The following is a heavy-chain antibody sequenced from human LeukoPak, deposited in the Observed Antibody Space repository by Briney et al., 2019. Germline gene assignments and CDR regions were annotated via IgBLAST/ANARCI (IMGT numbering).Heavy chain of an antibody. CDR3: ARVDLLTGYYFFDY. J-gene: IGHJ4*02. CDR2: VRGDNGNT. CDR1: GYTFINYG. D-gene: IGHD3-9*01. V-gene: IGHV1-18*01. Sequence: ASVKVSRKASGYTFINYGISWVRQAPGQGLEWVGWVRGDNGNTNYAQKLQGRVTMTTDTSTSTAYMELRSLGSDETAVYYCARVDLLTGYYFFDYWGQGTLVTVSS.